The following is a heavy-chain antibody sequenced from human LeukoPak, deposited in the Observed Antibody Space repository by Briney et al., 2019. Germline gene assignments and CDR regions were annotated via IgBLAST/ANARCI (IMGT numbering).Heavy chain of an antibody. CDR3: ARVRQGGWVV. V-gene: IGHV3-21*04. D-gene: IGHD1-26*01. Sequence: PGGSLRLSCAASGFTFKTYTMSWIRQAPGKELEWISSISNNNTYIWYADSVKGRFTISRDNAENSLYLQMNSLRVEDTGVYYCARVRQGGWVVWGQGTVVSVSS. J-gene: IGHJ3*01. CDR2: ISNNNTYI. CDR1: GFTFKTYT.